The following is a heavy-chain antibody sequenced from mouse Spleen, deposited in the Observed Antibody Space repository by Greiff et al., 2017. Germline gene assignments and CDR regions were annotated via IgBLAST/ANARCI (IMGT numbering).Heavy chain of an antibody. J-gene: IGHJ4*01. V-gene: IGHV5-16*01. Sequence: EVMLVESEGGLVQPGSSMKLSCTASGFTFSDYYMAWVRQVPEKGLEWVANINYDGSSTYYLDSLKSRFIISRDNAKNILYLQMSSLKSEDTATYYCARDQGLRQGYYAMDYWGQGTSVTVSS. CDR1: GFTFSDYY. D-gene: IGHD2-4*01. CDR3: ARDQGLRQGYYAMDY. CDR2: INYDGSST.